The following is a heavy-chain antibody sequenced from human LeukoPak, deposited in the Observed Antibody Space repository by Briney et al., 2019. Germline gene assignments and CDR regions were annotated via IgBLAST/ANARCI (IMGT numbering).Heavy chain of an antibody. CDR3: AKYLSEKGPPYGLDV. D-gene: IGHD6-6*01. CDR1: GFTVSNNY. J-gene: IGHJ6*02. Sequence: PGGSLRLSCAASGFTVSNNYMIWVRQTPGKGLEWVSVIYSGGRTDYADSVKGRFTNSRDSSKNTLYLQMNSLRAEDTAVYYCAKYLSEKGPPYGLDVWGQGTTVTVSS. CDR2: IYSGGRT. V-gene: IGHV3-53*01.